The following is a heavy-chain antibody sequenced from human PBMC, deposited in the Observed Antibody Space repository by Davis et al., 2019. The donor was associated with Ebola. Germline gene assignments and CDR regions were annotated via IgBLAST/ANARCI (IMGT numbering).Heavy chain of an antibody. CDR1: GFTFSSYT. CDR2: ISSRSNYI. D-gene: IGHD5-24*01. Sequence: PGGSLRLSCAASGFTFSSYTMNWVRQAPGKGLEWVSSISSRSNYIYYADSLKGRFTISRDNAKNSVYLEMNSLRAEDTAVYYCARAQEMATNVPGYWGQGTVVIVSS. J-gene: IGHJ4*02. V-gene: IGHV3-21*01. CDR3: ARAQEMATNVPGY.